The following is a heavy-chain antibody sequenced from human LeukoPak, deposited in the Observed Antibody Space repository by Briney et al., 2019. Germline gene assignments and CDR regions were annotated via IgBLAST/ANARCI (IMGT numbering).Heavy chain of an antibody. CDR1: GGTFSSYA. V-gene: IGHV1-69*13. CDR3: AGLSGSYLYSDY. Sequence: VKVSCKASGGTFSSYAISWVRQAPGQGLEWMGGIIPIFGTANYAQKFQGRVTITADESTSTAYMELSSLRSEDTAVYYCAGLSGSYLYSDYWGQGTLVTVSS. J-gene: IGHJ4*02. CDR2: IIPIFGTA. D-gene: IGHD1-26*01.